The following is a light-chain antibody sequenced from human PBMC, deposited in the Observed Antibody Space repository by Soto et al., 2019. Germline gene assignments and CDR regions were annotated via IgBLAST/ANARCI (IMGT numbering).Light chain of an antibody. CDR2: DAS. Sequence: IVLTQSPATLSLSPGERATLSCRASQSISSHLAWYQQKPGQAPRLLMYDASNRATGILARFSGSGSGTDFTLTISSLEPEDFAVYYCQKRSNWPLTFGGGTKVEIK. CDR3: QKRSNWPLT. V-gene: IGKV3-11*01. CDR1: QSISSH. J-gene: IGKJ4*01.